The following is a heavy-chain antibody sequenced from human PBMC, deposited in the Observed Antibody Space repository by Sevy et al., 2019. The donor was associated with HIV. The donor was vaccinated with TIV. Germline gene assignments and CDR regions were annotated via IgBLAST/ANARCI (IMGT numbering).Heavy chain of an antibody. D-gene: IGHD2-2*01. CDR1: GDSISSYY. CDR3: ARVRAVVPAATTFYYYYYGMDV. V-gene: IGHV4-59*01. Sequence: SETLSLTCTVSGDSISSYYWSWIRQSPGKGLQWIGYLFYSGMTNYNPSLKSRVTISVDTSKNQFSLKVSSVTAADTAVYYCARVRAVVPAATTFYYYYYGMDVWGQGTTVTVSS. J-gene: IGHJ6*02. CDR2: LFYSGMT.